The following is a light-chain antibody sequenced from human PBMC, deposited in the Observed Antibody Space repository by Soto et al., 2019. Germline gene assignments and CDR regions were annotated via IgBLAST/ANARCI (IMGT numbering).Light chain of an antibody. CDR2: GAS. V-gene: IGKV3-15*01. CDR3: QQYNNWPLWT. CDR1: QSVSSN. J-gene: IGKJ1*01. Sequence: EIVMTQSPATLSVSPGERATLSCRASQSVSSNLAWYQQKPGQAPRLLIYGASTRATGIPARFSGSGSGTALTLRISSLQSEDFAVYYCQQYNNWPLWTFGQGTKVEIK.